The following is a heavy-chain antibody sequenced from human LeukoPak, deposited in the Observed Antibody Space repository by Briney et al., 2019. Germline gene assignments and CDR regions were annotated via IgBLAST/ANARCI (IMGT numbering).Heavy chain of an antibody. CDR1: GFTLSSYA. V-gene: IGHV3-23*01. Sequence: GGSLRLSCAASGFTLSSYAMSWVRQAPGKGLEWVSAISGSGGSTYYADSVKGRFTISRDNSKNTLYLQMNSLRAEDTAVYYCAKVATYYYGSGSPHDAFDIWGQGTMVTVSS. J-gene: IGHJ3*02. CDR2: ISGSGGST. D-gene: IGHD3-10*01. CDR3: AKVATYYYGSGSPHDAFDI.